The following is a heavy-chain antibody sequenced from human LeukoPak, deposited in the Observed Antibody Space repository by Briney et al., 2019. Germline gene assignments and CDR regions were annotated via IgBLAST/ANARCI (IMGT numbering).Heavy chain of an antibody. V-gene: IGHV1-69*13. CDR3: ARDSPYSNYGGY. D-gene: IGHD4-11*01. CDR1: GGTFSSYA. CDR2: IIPIFDTA. J-gene: IGHJ4*02. Sequence: SVKVSCKASGGTFSSYAISWVRQAPGQGLEWMGGIIPIFDTANYAQKFQGGVTITADESTSTAHMELSSLRSEDTAVYYCARDSPYSNYGGYWGQGTLVTVSS.